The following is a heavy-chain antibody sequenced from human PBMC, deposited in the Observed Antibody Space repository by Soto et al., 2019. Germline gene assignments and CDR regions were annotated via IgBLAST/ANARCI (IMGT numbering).Heavy chain of an antibody. CDR3: TRQASYWHGGGGWLDP. CDR1: GFTFSAYD. CDR2: IGTLHDT. V-gene: IGHV3-13*01. D-gene: IGHD2-8*02. J-gene: IGHJ5*02. Sequence: EVQLVESGGGLVQPGGSLRLSCAASGFTFSAYDMHWVRQPTGKGLEWVAAIGTLHDTYYPDSVKGRFTISRDNAKNSLYLQMNSRGAGDTAVYYCTRQASYWHGGGGWLDPWGQGTLVTVSS.